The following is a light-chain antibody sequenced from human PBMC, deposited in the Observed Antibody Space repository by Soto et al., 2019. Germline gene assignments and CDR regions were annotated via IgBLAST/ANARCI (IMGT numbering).Light chain of an antibody. CDR1: SSDVGGYNF. CDR3: SSYTASNTFV. J-gene: IGLJ1*01. Sequence: QSVLPQPASVSGSPGHSITISCTGTSSDVGGYNFVSWYRQDPGKAPKLLIFEVNNRPSGISNRFSGSKSGILASLTISGLQAEDEADYYCSSYTASNTFVFGSGTKVTVL. V-gene: IGLV2-14*01. CDR2: EVN.